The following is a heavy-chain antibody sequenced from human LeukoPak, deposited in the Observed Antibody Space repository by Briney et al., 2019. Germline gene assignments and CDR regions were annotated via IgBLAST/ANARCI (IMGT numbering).Heavy chain of an antibody. J-gene: IGHJ4*02. Sequence: GSLRLSCAASGFTFSSYAMSWVRQAPGKGLEWVSAISGGGAGTYYADSVRGRFTISRDNSKNTLYLQMNSLRAEDTALYYCAKDFVRYNIQFDYWGQGALVTVSS. CDR2: ISGGGAGT. V-gene: IGHV3-23*01. D-gene: IGHD1-1*01. CDR1: GFTFSSYA. CDR3: AKDFVRYNIQFDY.